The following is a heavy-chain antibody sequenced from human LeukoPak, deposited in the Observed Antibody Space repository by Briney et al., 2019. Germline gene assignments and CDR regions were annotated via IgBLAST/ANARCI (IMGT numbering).Heavy chain of an antibody. CDR3: ARAGSFRFDY. D-gene: IGHD3-10*01. J-gene: IGHJ4*02. V-gene: IGHV3-74*01. Sequence: GGSLRLSCAASGFTFSDYWLHWVRQAPGKGLVWVSRINTDGSTINYAGSVRGRFTISRDDAKNTLYLQMNDLRAEDTAVYYCARAGSFRFDYWGQGTLVTVSS. CDR2: INTDGSTI. CDR1: GFTFSDYW.